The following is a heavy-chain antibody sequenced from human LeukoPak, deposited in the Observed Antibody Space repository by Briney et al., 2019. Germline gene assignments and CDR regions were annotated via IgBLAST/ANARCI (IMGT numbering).Heavy chain of an antibody. CDR1: GYTFINYY. CDR2: INPSGGGT. D-gene: IGHD2/OR15-2a*01. J-gene: IGHJ4*02. CDR3: ARGQNKCLGH. V-gene: IGHV1-46*01. Sequence: GASVNVSFKASGYTFINYYIHWVRQAPGQGLEWMGVINPSGGGTTYAQRFQGRVTMTRDTSTSTVHMELSSLRSEDTAVYYCARGQNKCLGHWGQGTLVTVSS.